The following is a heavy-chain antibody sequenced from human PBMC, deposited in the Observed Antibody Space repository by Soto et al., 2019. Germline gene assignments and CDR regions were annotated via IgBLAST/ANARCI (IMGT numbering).Heavy chain of an antibody. CDR3: ATNPGGGGY. CDR2: IYSGGYT. CDR1: GFTVSNNY. J-gene: IGHJ4*02. V-gene: IGHV3-53*01. D-gene: IGHD3-10*01. Sequence: EVQLVESGGGLIQPGGSLRLSCAVSGFTVSNNYMSWVRQAPGKGLEGVSVIYSGGYTAYGDSVKGRFTISRDNSKNTQFLQKKRRGADAPAVFYFATNPGGGGYWGQGTLVTVSS.